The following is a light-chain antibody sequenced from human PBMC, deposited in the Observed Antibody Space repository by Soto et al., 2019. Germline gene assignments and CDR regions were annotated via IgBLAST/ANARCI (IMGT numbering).Light chain of an antibody. CDR2: EVN. J-gene: IGLJ1*01. CDR3: SSYTTENTYV. Sequence: QSALTQPASVSGSPGQSITISCTGTSSDVGAYNYVSWYQQYPGKAPKLMIYEVNNRPSVSSHRFSGSKSGNTASLTISGLPAEDEAEYYCSSYTTENTYVFGSGTKLTVL. CDR1: SSDVGAYNY. V-gene: IGLV2-14*01.